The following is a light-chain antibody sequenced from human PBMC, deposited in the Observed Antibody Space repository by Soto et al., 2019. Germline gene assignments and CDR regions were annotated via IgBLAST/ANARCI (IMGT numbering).Light chain of an antibody. V-gene: IGLV2-23*02. CDR2: ATR. CDR3: CSYAGSITFT. J-gene: IGLJ2*01. CDR1: SSDVGNYNL. Sequence: QSALTQPASVSGSPGHSITLSCTGTSSDVGNYNLVSWYQQHPGKAPKLIIYATRKRPSGVSNRYSGSKSGNTASLTISGLQAEDEATYHCCSYAGSITFTFGGGTKLTVL.